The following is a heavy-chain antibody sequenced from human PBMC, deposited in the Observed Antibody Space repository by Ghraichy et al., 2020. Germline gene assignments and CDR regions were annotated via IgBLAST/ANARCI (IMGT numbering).Heavy chain of an antibody. CDR1: GGSISSYY. J-gene: IGHJ4*02. CDR3: AMARYYYGSGSYGFDY. CDR2: IYTSGST. Sequence: SETLSLTCTVSGGSISSYYWSWIRQPAGKGLEWIGRIYTSGSTNYNPSLKSRVTMSVDTSKNQFSLKLSSVTAADTAVYYCAMARYYYGSGSYGFDYWGQGTLVTVSS. V-gene: IGHV4-4*07. D-gene: IGHD3-10*01.